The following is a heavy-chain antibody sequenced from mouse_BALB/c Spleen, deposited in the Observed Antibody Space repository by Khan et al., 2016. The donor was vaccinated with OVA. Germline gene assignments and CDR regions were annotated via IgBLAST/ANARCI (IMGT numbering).Heavy chain of an antibody. CDR2: ISSDGDFT. V-gene: IGHV5-9-3*01. Sequence: EVELVESGGGLVKPGGSLKLSCAASGFTFSTYALSWVRQTPEKRLEWVATISSDGDFTYYPDNVTGRFTISRDNVKNILYLQMSSLRSEDTVMYYCARSPYVNFVYWGQGTLVTVSA. D-gene: IGHD2-1*01. J-gene: IGHJ3*01. CDR3: ARSPYVNFVY. CDR1: GFTFSTYA.